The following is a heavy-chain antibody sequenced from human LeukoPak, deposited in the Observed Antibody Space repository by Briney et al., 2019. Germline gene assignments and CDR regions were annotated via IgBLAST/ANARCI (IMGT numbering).Heavy chain of an antibody. Sequence: PGGSLRLSCAASGFSFSDAWMSWVRQIPGKGLEWVGRIESKTDGGTTDYAAPVKGRFTISRNDSKNTLYLQMNSLKTEDTAVYYCAKDRFPISGYVWGSYRYLDGDYFDYWGQGTLVTVSS. V-gene: IGHV3-15*04. D-gene: IGHD3-16*02. CDR2: IESKTDGGTT. CDR1: GFSFSDAW. CDR3: AKDRFPISGYVWGSYRYLDGDYFDY. J-gene: IGHJ4*02.